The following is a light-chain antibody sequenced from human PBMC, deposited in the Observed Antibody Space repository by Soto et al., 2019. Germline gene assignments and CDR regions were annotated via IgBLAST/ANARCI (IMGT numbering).Light chain of an antibody. CDR2: DAS. V-gene: IGKV1-5*01. J-gene: IGKJ1*01. CDR1: QSLNNY. Sequence: DIQMTQSPSTLSASVGDRVTITCRASQSLNNYLAWYQQTPGKAPKLLIYDASTLERGVPSRFSGTGSGTEFTLAISSLQSEDFAVYFCQQYAYWPETFGQGTKVDIK. CDR3: QQYAYWPET.